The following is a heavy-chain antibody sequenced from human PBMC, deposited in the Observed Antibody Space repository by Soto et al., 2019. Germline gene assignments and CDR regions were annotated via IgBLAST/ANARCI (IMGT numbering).Heavy chain of an antibody. CDR1: GGTFSSYT. CDR2: IIPILGIA. Sequence: QVQLVQSGAEVKKPGSSVKVSCKASGGTFSSYTISWVRQAPGQGLEWMGRIIPILGIANYAQKFQGRVTITADKSTSTGYMELSRLRSEDTTAYYCASNSDPRGQGTLVTVSS. CDR3: ASNSDP. J-gene: IGHJ5*02. V-gene: IGHV1-69*02.